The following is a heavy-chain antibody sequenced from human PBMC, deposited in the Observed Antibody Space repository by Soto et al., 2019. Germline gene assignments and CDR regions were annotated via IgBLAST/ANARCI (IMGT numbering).Heavy chain of an antibody. CDR3: ARGGGYYYDSSGYQDY. J-gene: IGHJ4*02. D-gene: IGHD3-22*01. CDR2: IYYSGST. CDR1: GGSISSSSYY. Sequence: SETLSLTCTVSGGSISSSSYYWGWIRQPPGKGLEWIGSIYYSGSTYYNPSLKSRVTISVDTSKNQFSLKLSSVTAADTAVYYCARGGGYYYDSSGYQDYWGQGTLVTVSS. V-gene: IGHV4-39*01.